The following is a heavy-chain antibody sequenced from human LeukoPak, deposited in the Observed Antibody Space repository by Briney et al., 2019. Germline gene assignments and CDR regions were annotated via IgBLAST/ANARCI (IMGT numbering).Heavy chain of an antibody. CDR2: ISSSGSTI. CDR3: ARVSILLVLGMDV. V-gene: IGHV3-48*04. Sequence: PGGSLRLSCAASGFTFSSYSVTWVRQAPGKGLEWVSYISSSGSTIYYADSVKGRFTISRDNAKNSLYLQMNSLRAEDTAVYYCARVSILLVLGMDVWGQGTTVTVSS. D-gene: IGHD2-21*01. J-gene: IGHJ6*02. CDR1: GFTFSSYS.